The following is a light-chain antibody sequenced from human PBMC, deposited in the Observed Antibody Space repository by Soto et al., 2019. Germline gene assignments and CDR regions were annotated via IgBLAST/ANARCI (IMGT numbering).Light chain of an antibody. CDR2: AS. CDR1: QSVSDSY. V-gene: IGKV3-20*01. Sequence: EIVLTQSPGTLSLSPGERATLSCRASQSVSDSYLAWYQQKPGQAPRLLIYASSRATGIPDRFSGSGSGTDFTVTISRLDPEDFAVYYCQHYGTSALFGPGTKVDIK. J-gene: IGKJ3*01. CDR3: QHYGTSAL.